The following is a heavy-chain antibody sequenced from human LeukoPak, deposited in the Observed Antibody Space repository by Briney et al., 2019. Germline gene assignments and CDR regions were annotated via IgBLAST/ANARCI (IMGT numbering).Heavy chain of an antibody. Sequence: PGGSLRLSCAASGFTFSDYYMSWIRQAPGKGLVWVSRISSDGSSTTYADSVRGRFTISRDNAKNMLYLQMNSPRAEDTAMYYCLMYTNGWNWGQGALVTVSS. CDR2: ISSDGSST. V-gene: IGHV3-74*01. CDR1: GFTFSDYY. CDR3: LMYTNGWN. D-gene: IGHD6-19*01. J-gene: IGHJ4*02.